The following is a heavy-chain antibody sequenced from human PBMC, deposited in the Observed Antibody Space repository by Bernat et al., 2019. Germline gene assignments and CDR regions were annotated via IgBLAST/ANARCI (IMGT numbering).Heavy chain of an antibody. J-gene: IGHJ4*02. Sequence: QITLKESGPTLVKPTQTLTLTCTFSGISLSTSGVGVVWIRQPPGKALEWLALIFGADNKRYSPSLKSRLTITKDTSKNQVLLTMTNMDPVDTATYYCAHQDGAYSSGRCWVFDYWGQGTLVTVSS. D-gene: IGHD2-15*01. CDR1: GISLSTSGVG. CDR3: AHQDGAYSSGRCWVFDY. CDR2: IFGADNK. V-gene: IGHV2-5*02.